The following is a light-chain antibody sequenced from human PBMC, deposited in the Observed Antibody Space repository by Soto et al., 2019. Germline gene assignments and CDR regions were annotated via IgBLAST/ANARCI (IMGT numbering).Light chain of an antibody. V-gene: IGKV1-5*03. CDR3: QRYDSYSLFT. Sequence: DIQMTQSPSTLSASVGDRVTITCRASQTISSWLDWYQQKPGKAPKLLIYKASSLESGVPSRFSGSGSGTEFTLTISSLQPDDFATYYCQRYDSYSLFTFGPGTKVDIK. J-gene: IGKJ3*01. CDR2: KAS. CDR1: QTISSW.